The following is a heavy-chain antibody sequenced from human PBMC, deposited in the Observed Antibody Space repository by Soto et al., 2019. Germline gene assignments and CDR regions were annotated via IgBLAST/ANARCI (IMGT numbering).Heavy chain of an antibody. J-gene: IGHJ6*02. CDR2: ISSSSSYI. CDR1: WFTFSSYI. Sequence: GGSLRRSCAASWFTFSSYIMNCVRQAPGEGLEWFSSISSSSSYIYYADSVKGRFTISIDNAKNSLYLQMNSLRAEDTAVYYCARDNFTAYGSGPIYYYGMDVWGQANTVTVSS. V-gene: IGHV3-21*01. CDR3: ARDNFTAYGSGPIYYYGMDV. D-gene: IGHD3-10*01.